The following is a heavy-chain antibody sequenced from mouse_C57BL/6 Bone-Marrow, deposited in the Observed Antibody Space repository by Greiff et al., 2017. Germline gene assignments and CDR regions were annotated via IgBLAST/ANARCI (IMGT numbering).Heavy chain of an antibody. CDR3: TSFGGSYFDF. V-gene: IGHV14-4*01. J-gene: IGHJ2*01. CDR1: GFNIKDDY. Sequence: VQLQQSGAELVRPGASVKLSCTASGFNIKDDYIHWVKQRPKQGLEWIGWIDPEIGDTEYASKFQGKATITLDTSSNTAYLQLSSLTSEDTAVYYCTSFGGSYFDFGGQGTPLTVAS. CDR2: IDPEIGDT. D-gene: IGHD1-1*02.